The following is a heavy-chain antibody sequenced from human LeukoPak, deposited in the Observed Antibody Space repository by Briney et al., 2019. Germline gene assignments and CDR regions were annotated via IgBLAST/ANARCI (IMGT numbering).Heavy chain of an antibody. J-gene: IGHJ4*02. CDR1: GGXISSSSYY. CDR3: ARLNGGSCDY. CDR2: IYYSGST. V-gene: IGHV4-39*01. Sequence: PSETLSLTCTVSGGXISSSSYYWGWLRQPPGKGLEWIGSIYYSGSTYYNPSLKSRVTISVDTSKNQFSLKLSSVTAADTAVYYCARLNGGSCDYWGQGTLVTVSS. D-gene: IGHD2-15*01.